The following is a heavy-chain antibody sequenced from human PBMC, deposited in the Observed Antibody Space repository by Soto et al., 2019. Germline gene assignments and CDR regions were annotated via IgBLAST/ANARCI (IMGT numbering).Heavy chain of an antibody. CDR3: ARTFQLRQIDY. V-gene: IGHV4-39*01. Sequence: SETLSLTFTVSVFSISSSSYYWGWIRQPPGKGLEWIVSIYYNGSTYYNPSFKSRLTISVDTSNNQFSLNLSSVTAEDTAEYYCARTFQLRQIDYWGQGTMVTVSS. CDR2: IYYNGST. J-gene: IGHJ4*02. D-gene: IGHD1-1*01. CDR1: VFSISSSSYY.